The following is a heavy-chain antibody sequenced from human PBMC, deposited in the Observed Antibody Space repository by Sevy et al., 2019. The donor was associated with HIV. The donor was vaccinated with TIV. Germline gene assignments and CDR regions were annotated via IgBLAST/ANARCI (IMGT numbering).Heavy chain of an antibody. V-gene: IGHV3-23*01. CDR2: ISGSGGST. CDR3: AKDKESRTRIQAFQN. J-gene: IGHJ4*02. D-gene: IGHD5-18*01. CDR1: GFTFSSYA. Sequence: GGSLRLSCAASGFTFSSYAMSWVRQAPGKGLEWVSAISGSGGSTYYADSVKGRFTISRDSSKNTLYLQMNSLRAEDTAVYYCAKDKESRTRIQAFQNWGQGTLVTVSS.